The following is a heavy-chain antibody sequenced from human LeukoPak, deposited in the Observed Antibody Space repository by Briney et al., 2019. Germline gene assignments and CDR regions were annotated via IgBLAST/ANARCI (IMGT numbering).Heavy chain of an antibody. V-gene: IGHV5-51*01. J-gene: IGHJ4*02. D-gene: IGHD3-10*01. CDR1: GYSFTSYW. CDR3: ARRITMVRGVIPSYYFDY. Sequence: GGSLQISCKGSGYSFTSYWIGWVRQLPGKGLEWMGIIYPGDSDTRYSPSFQGQVTISADKSISTAYLQWSSLKASDTAMYYCARRITMVRGVIPSYYFDYWGQGTLVTVSS. CDR2: IYPGDSDT.